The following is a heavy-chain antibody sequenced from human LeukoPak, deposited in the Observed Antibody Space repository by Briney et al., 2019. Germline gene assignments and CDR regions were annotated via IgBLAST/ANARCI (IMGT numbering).Heavy chain of an antibody. Sequence: GGSLRLSCAASGFTFSSYEMNWVRQAPGKGLEWVSYISSSGSTIYYADSVKGRFTISRDNAKNSLYLQMNSLRAEDTAVYYCARATRQRSIPDYWGQGTLVTVSS. V-gene: IGHV3-48*03. CDR3: ARATRQRSIPDY. CDR2: ISSSGSTI. J-gene: IGHJ4*02. CDR1: GFTFSSYE. D-gene: IGHD2-21*01.